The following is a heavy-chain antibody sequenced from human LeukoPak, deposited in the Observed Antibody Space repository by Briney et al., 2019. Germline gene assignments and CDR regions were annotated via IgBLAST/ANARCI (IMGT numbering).Heavy chain of an antibody. CDR2: INPSGGST. J-gene: IGHJ6*02. Sequence: ASVKVSCKASGYTFTSYYMHWVRQAPGQGLEWMEIINPSGGSTSYAQKFQGRVTMTRDTSTSTVYMELSSLRSEDTAVYYCQATARWYYYYGMDVWGQGTTVTVSS. D-gene: IGHD6-6*01. CDR3: QATARWYYYYGMDV. V-gene: IGHV1-46*01. CDR1: GYTFTSYY.